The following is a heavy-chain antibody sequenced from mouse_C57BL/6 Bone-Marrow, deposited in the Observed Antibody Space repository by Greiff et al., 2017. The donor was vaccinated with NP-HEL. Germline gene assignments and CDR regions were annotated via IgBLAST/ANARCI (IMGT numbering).Heavy chain of an antibody. Sequence: QVQLQQSGPELVKPGASVKISCKASGYAFSSSWMNWVKQRPGKGLEWIGRIYPGDGDTNYNGKFKGKATLTADKSSSTAYMQLSSLTSEDSAVYFCAREGLLRGGYYWGQGTTLTVSS. J-gene: IGHJ2*01. V-gene: IGHV1-82*01. CDR1: GYAFSSSW. CDR2: IYPGDGDT. D-gene: IGHD1-1*01. CDR3: AREGLLRGGYY.